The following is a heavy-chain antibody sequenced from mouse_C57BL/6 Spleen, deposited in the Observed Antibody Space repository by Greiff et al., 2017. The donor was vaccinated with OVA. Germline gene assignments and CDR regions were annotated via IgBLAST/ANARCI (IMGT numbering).Heavy chain of an antibody. CDR1: GYTFTSYW. CDR3: ARRGGYYDY. J-gene: IGHJ2*01. V-gene: IGHV1-55*01. Sequence: QVQLQQPGAELVKPGASVKMSCTASGYTFTSYWITWVKQRPGQGLEWIGDIYPGSGSTKYNEKFKSKATMTVDTSSSTAYMQLSSLTSEDSAVFYCARRGGYYDYWGQGTTLTVSS. D-gene: IGHD2-3*01. CDR2: IYPGSGST.